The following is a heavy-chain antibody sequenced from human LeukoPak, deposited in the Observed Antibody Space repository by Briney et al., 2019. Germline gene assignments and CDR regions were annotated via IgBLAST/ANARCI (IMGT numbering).Heavy chain of an antibody. V-gene: IGHV1-18*01. CDR1: GYTFTRYG. Sequence: ASVRVSCKASGYTFTRYGISWVRQAPGQGLQWLGWISASNGNTNYAQKFRDRVTMSTDTSTGTAYLDVRSLTSDDTAVYYCARDHSNWNYAPDFWGQGTLVIVSS. J-gene: IGHJ4*02. D-gene: IGHD1-7*01. CDR2: ISASNGNT. CDR3: ARDHSNWNYAPDF.